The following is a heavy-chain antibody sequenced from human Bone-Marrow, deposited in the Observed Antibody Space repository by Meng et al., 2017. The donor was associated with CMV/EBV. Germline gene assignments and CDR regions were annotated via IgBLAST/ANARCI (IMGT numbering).Heavy chain of an antibody. CDR3: AKDESVAARGMDV. V-gene: IGHV3-33*06. D-gene: IGHD6-6*01. Sequence: LKISCAASGFTFSSYGMHWVRQAPGKGLEWVAVIWYDGSNKYYADSVKGRFTISRDNSKNTLYLQMNSLRAEDTAVYYCAKDESVAARGMDVWGQGTTVTVSS. CDR2: IWYDGSNK. J-gene: IGHJ6*02. CDR1: GFTFSSYG.